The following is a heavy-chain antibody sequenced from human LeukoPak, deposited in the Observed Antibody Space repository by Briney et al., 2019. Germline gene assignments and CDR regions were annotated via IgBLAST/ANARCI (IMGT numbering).Heavy chain of an antibody. V-gene: IGHV4-31*03. CDR2: IYYSGST. CDR1: GGSISSGGYY. Sequence: SETLSLTCTVSGGSISSGGYYWSWIRQHPGKGLEWIGYIYYSGSTYYNPSLKSRVTISGDTSKNQFSLKLSSVTAADTAVYYCARAPYDSSGYYLDYWGQGTLVTVSS. J-gene: IGHJ4*02. CDR3: ARAPYDSSGYYLDY. D-gene: IGHD3-22*01.